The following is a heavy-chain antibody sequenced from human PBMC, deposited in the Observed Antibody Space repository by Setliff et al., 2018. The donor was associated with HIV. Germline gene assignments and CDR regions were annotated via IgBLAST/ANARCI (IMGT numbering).Heavy chain of an antibody. CDR1: GFTFNSYA. Sequence: PGGSLRLSCAASGFTFNSYAMSWVRQAPGKGLEWVATMSGSTGDTYYADSVKGRFTISRDNSKNTLSLQMNSLGAEDTAIYYCANRFRTSNNWYYFDYWGPGTLVTVSS. CDR2: MSGSTGDT. J-gene: IGHJ4*02. D-gene: IGHD6-13*01. V-gene: IGHV3-23*01. CDR3: ANRFRTSNNWYYFDY.